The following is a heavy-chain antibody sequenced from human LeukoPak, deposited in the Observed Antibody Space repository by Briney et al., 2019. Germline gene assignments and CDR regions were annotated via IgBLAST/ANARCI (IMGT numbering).Heavy chain of an antibody. CDR3: AKGVVNSNGHDAFDI. Sequence: GKSLTLSCVVSGFNFDNFAMHWVRQPLGKGLEWVAVISHDGRTKYYADSMKGRFTISRDNSKNTLYLQMNSLRAEDTAVYYCAKGVVNSNGHDAFDIWGQGTMVTVSS. J-gene: IGHJ3*02. V-gene: IGHV3-30*04. CDR2: ISHDGRTK. D-gene: IGHD3-3*01. CDR1: GFNFDNFA.